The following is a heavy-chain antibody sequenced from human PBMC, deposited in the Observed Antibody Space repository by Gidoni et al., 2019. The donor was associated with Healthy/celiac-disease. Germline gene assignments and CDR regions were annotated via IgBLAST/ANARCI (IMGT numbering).Heavy chain of an antibody. CDR2: IIPIFGTA. CDR1: GGTLSSYA. Sequence: QVQLVQSGDAVKKPGSSVTVSCTASGGTLSSYAISWVRQAPGQGLEWMGGIIPIFGTANYAQKFQGRVTITADESTSTAYMELSSLRSEDTAVYYCARDLGLCSSTSCYLYYGMDVWGQGTTVTVSS. D-gene: IGHD2-2*01. J-gene: IGHJ6*02. CDR3: ARDLGLCSSTSCYLYYGMDV. V-gene: IGHV1-69*01.